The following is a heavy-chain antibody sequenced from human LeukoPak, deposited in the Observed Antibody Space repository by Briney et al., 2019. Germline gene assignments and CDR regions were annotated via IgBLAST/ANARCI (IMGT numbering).Heavy chain of an antibody. CDR2: IRPDSGGT. D-gene: IGHD3-16*01. CDR3: ARGSSLSNAYFRGHDY. V-gene: IGHV1-2*02. Sequence: ASVKVSCKASVYTFTDYYIHWVRQAPGHRLEWMGWIRPDSGGTNYAQKFQGRVTMTRDTSISTASMDLSRVSSDDTAVYYCARGSSLSNAYFRGHDYWGQGTLVTVSS. CDR1: VYTFTDYY. J-gene: IGHJ4*02.